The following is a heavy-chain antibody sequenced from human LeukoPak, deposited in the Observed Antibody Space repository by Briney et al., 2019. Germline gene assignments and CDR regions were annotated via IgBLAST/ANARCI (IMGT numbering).Heavy chain of an antibody. CDR2: ISSSGSTI. CDR1: GFTFSSYE. V-gene: IGHV3-48*03. CDR3: ARVAVTDHY. Sequence: GGSLRLSCAASGFTFSSYEMNWVRQAPGKGQEWVSYISSSGSTIYYADSVKGRFTISRDNARNSLYLQMNSLRAEDTAVYYCARVAVTDHYWGQGTLVTVSS. D-gene: IGHD2-21*02. J-gene: IGHJ4*02.